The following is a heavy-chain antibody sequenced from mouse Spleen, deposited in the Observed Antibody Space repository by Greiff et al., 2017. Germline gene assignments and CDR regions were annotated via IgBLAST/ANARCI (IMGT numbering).Heavy chain of an antibody. Sequence: EVKLMESEGGLVQPGSSMKLSCTASGFTFSDYYMAWVRQVPEKGLEWVANINYDGSSTYYLDSLKSRFIISRDNAKNILYLQMSSLKSEDTATYYCARDGVPYWYFDVWGAGTTVTVSS. D-gene: IGHD2-14*01. CDR1: GFTFSDYY. CDR2: INYDGSST. CDR3: ARDGVPYWYFDV. V-gene: IGHV5-16*01. J-gene: IGHJ1*01.